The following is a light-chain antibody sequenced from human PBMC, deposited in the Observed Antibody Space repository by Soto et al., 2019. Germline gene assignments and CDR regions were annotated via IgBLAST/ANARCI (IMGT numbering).Light chain of an antibody. CDR3: QQGYSTPWT. V-gene: IGKV1-39*01. Sequence: DIQRTQSPSSLSASVGDRVTITCRASQSVATYLHWYQQTEGEAPKIXIYAISNLQSGVSSLFSGSGAGTDFSLTIYTLQPEDFATYYCQQGYSTPWTFGQGTKVDIK. J-gene: IGKJ1*01. CDR2: AIS. CDR1: QSVATY.